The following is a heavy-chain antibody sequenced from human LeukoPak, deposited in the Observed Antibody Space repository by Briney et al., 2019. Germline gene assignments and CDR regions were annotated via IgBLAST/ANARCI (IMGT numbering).Heavy chain of an antibody. CDR2: INPSGGTT. D-gene: IGHD5-12*01. J-gene: IGHJ5*02. CDR1: GYTFTSYH. CDR3: ARDRRRIVASFGTNWFDP. V-gene: IGHV1-46*01. Sequence: GASVTVSFKASGYTFTSYHMHWVRQAPGQGLEWMGLINPSGGTTNYAQKFRGRVTMTRDMSTSTVYMELSSLRSEDTAVYYCARDRRRIVASFGTNWFDPWGQGTLVTVSS.